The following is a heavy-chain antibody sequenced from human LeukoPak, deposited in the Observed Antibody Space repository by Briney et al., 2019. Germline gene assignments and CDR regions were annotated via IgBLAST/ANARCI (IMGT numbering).Heavy chain of an antibody. J-gene: IGHJ4*02. CDR3: ARDAAYFDSSGYYPDPLDY. D-gene: IGHD3-22*01. CDR2: ISPSGDHR. V-gene: IGHV3-21*01. CDR1: GFSFSAYN. Sequence: GRSLRLSCAASGFSFSAYNINWVRQAPGKGLEWVSCISPSGDHRYYADSVRGRFTISRDNAKNSVYLQMNSLRAEDTAVYYCARDAAYFDSSGYYPDPLDYWGQGTLVSVSS.